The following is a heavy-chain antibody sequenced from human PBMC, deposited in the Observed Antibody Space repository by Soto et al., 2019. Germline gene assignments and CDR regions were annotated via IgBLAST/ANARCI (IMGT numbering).Heavy chain of an antibody. CDR1: GYTFTGYY. J-gene: IGHJ4*02. CDR2: INPNSGGT. Sequence: ASVKGSCKASGYTFTGYYMHWVRQAPGQGLEWMGWINPNSGGTNYAQKFQGRVTMTRDTSISTAYMELSRLRSDDTAVYYCARGAETNGWNGFGADKYYFDFWGQGTLVTVSS. D-gene: IGHD1-1*01. V-gene: IGHV1-2*02. CDR3: ARGAETNGWNGFGADKYYFDF.